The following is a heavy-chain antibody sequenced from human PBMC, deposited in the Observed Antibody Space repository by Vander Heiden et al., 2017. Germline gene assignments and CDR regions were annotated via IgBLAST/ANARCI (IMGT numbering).Heavy chain of an antibody. CDR3: ARGVQSGYYGMDV. D-gene: IGHD3-3*01. CDR1: DYTFTGYY. CDR2: INPNSGGT. V-gene: IGHV1-2*02. Sequence: QVQLVQSGAEVKKPGASVKVSCKASDYTFTGYYIHWVRQVPGHGLEWMAWINPNSGGTNSAEKFQGRVTMTRDTSISTAYMVLSSLTSDDTAVYYCARGVQSGYYGMDVWGQGTTVTVSS. J-gene: IGHJ6*02.